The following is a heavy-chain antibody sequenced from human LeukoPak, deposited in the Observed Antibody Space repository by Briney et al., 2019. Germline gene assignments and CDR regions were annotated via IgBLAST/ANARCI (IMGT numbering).Heavy chain of an antibody. CDR2: IYYSGST. CDR1: GGSISSYY. D-gene: IGHD5-18*01. CDR3: ARHGRGYSYGYLFDY. V-gene: IGHV4-59*08. J-gene: IGHJ4*02. Sequence: SETLSLTCTVSGGSISSYYWSWIRQPPGKGLEWIGYIYYSGSTNYNPSLKSRVTISVDTSKNQFSLKLSSVTAADTAVYYCARHGRGYSYGYLFDYWGQGTLVNVSS.